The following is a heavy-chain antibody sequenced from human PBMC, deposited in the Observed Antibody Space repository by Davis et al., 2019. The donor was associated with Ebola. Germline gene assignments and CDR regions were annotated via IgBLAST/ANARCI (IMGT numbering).Heavy chain of an antibody. V-gene: IGHV3-48*02. CDR1: GFTFSTYS. CDR2: ISGSSSTI. CDR3: ASRHDY. Sequence: PGGSLRLSCAASGFTFSTYSMNWVRQAPGEGLEWVSYISGSSSTIYYADSVKGRFTISRDNAKNSLYLQMNSLRDEDTAVYYRASRHDYWGQGTLVTVSS. J-gene: IGHJ4*02.